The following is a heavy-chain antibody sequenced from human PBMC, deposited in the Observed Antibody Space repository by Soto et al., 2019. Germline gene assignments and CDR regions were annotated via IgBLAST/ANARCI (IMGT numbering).Heavy chain of an antibody. CDR2: ISYDGRNK. CDR1: GFTFSSYG. Sequence: QVQLVESGGGVVQPGRSLRLSCAASGFTFSSYGMHWVRQAPGKGLEWVAVISYDGRNKYYADSVKGRFTISRDNSKNTLYLQMNSLRAEYMAVYYWASGAAGSDDAFDIWGQGTMVTVSS. V-gene: IGHV3-30*03. CDR3: ASGAAGSDDAFDI. J-gene: IGHJ3*02. D-gene: IGHD6-13*01.